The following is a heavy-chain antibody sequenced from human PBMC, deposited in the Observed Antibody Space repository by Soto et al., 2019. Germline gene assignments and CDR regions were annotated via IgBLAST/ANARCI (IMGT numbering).Heavy chain of an antibody. J-gene: IGHJ4*02. D-gene: IGHD3-10*01. CDR3: ARDPQGSYCYIDY. Sequence: GGSLRLSCAASGFTFSNYAIHWVRQAPGKGLEWVTIISKDGNSKHYADSVKGRFTISRDNSKNTLFLQMNSLRAEDTAVYYCARDPQGSYCYIDYWGQGTPVTVSS. V-gene: IGHV3-30-3*01. CDR2: ISKDGNSK. CDR1: GFTFSNYA.